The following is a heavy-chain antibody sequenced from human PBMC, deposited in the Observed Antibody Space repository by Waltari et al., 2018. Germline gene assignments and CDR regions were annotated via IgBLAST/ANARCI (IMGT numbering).Heavy chain of an antibody. V-gene: IGHV4-59*01. CDR1: GGSISSYS. D-gene: IGHD4-17*01. CDR3: ARVYGDYAYYFDY. CDR2: IYYSGST. Sequence: QVQLQESGPGLVKPSETLSLTCTVSGGSISSYSWSWIRQPPGKGLEWIGYIYYSGSTNYNPSLKSRVTISVDTSKNQFSLKLSSVTAADTAVYYCARVYGDYAYYFDYWGQGTLVTVSS. J-gene: IGHJ4*02.